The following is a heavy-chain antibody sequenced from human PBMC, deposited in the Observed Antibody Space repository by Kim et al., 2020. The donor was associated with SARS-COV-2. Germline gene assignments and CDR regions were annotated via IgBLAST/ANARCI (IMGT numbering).Heavy chain of an antibody. D-gene: IGHD3-10*01. V-gene: IGHV1-69*13. CDR1: GGTFSSYA. CDR2: IIPIFGTA. Sequence: SVKVSCKASGGTFSSYAISWVRQAPGQGLEWMGGIIPIFGTANYAQKFQGRVTITADESTSTAYMELSSLRSEDTAVYYCARDPSVRGVDKRYWYFDLWGRGTLVTVSS. J-gene: IGHJ2*01. CDR3: ARDPSVRGVDKRYWYFDL.